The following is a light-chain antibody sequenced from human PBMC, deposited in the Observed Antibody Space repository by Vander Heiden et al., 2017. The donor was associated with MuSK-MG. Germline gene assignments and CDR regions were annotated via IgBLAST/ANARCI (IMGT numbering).Light chain of an antibody. CDR2: DVS. CDR1: QSTSTY. Sequence: IQMTQSPTSLSASVGDRVTITCRASQSTSTYLNWYQQKPGKAPKLLINDVSSVQGGVPSRFSGSASGTDFTLTISMLHPEDFATYYCQRGVGTPLTFGGGTKVEIK. V-gene: IGKV1-39*01. CDR3: QRGVGTPLT. J-gene: IGKJ4*01.